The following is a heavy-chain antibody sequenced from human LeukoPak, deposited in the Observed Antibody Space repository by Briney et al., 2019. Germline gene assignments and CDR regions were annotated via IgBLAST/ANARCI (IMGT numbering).Heavy chain of an antibody. CDR3: ARFSHWAGYSSSRNWFDP. CDR1: GGSISSYY. Sequence: SETLSLTCTVSGGSISSYYWSWIRQPPGKGLEWIAYISDIGSINYNPSLKSRVTISLDTSKNQFSLKLSSVTAADTAVYYCARFSHWAGYSSSRNWFDPWGQGTLVTVSS. V-gene: IGHV4-59*08. J-gene: IGHJ5*02. CDR2: ISDIGSI. D-gene: IGHD6-13*01.